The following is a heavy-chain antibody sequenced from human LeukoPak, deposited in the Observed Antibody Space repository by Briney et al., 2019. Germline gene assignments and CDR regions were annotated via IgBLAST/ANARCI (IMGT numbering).Heavy chain of an antibody. D-gene: IGHD5-12*01. CDR2: IYYSGST. CDR1: GGSISSYY. J-gene: IGHJ5*02. Sequence: SETLSLTCTVSGGSISSYYWSRIRQPPGKGLEWIGYIYYSGSTNYNPSLKSRVTISVDTSKNQFSLKLSSVTAADTAVYYCARDLANNWFDPWGQGTLVTVSS. V-gene: IGHV4-59*01. CDR3: ARDLANNWFDP.